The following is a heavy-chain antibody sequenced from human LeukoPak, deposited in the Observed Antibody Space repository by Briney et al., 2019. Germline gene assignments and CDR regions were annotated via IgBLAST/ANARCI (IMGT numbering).Heavy chain of an antibody. CDR1: GGSISSSSYY. V-gene: IGHV4-39*07. CDR2: INHSGST. Sequence: PSETLSLTCTVSGGSISSSSYYWGGIRQPPGKGLEWIGEINHSGSTNYNPSLKSRVTISVDTSKNQFSLKLSSVTAADTAVYYCASRTYYYDSSGYSFDYWGQGTLVTVSS. D-gene: IGHD3-22*01. J-gene: IGHJ4*02. CDR3: ASRTYYYDSSGYSFDY.